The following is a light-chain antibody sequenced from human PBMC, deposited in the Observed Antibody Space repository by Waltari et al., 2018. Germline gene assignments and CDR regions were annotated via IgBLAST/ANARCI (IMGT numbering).Light chain of an antibody. CDR2: EVS. Sequence: QAALTQPRSVSGSPGQSVTISCTGISSDIGGYNYVSWYQQNPGTAPKLMIYEVSKRPSGVSDRFSGSKSGNTASRTISGVQAEDEADYYCSSYAGSNTFIFGDGTRLTVL. CDR1: SSDIGGYNY. CDR3: SSYAGSNTFI. V-gene: IGLV2-11*01. J-gene: IGLJ1*01.